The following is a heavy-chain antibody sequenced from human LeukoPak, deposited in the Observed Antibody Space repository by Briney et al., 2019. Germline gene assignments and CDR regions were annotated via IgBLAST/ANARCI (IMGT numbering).Heavy chain of an antibody. D-gene: IGHD3-3*01. J-gene: IGHJ4*02. Sequence: GGSLRLSCAASGFTFSSYGMHWVRQAPGKGLEWVAVISYDGSNKYYADSVKGRFTISRDNSKNTLYLQMNSLRAEDTAVYYCAFNYDLWSGYYIYWGQGTLVTVSS. CDR2: ISYDGSNK. CDR1: GFTFSSYG. CDR3: AFNYDLWSGYYIY. V-gene: IGHV3-33*08.